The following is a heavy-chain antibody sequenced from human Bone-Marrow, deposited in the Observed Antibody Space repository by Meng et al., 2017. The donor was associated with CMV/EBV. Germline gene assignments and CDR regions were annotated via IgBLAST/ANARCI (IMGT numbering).Heavy chain of an antibody. D-gene: IGHD3-22*01. Sequence: GGSLRLSCAASGFTFSSNDMHWVRQTTGKGLEWVSAIGAAGDTYYPGSVKGRFTISRDNAKNSLYLQMNSLRAEDTAVYYCARELDSSGYYYASRLFDYWGQGTLVTVSS. CDR2: IGAAGDT. CDR3: ARELDSSGYYYASRLFDY. V-gene: IGHV3-13*01. CDR1: GFTFSSND. J-gene: IGHJ4*02.